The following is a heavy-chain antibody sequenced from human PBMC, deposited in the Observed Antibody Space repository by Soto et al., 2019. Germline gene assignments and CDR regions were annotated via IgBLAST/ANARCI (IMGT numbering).Heavy chain of an antibody. CDR1: GFTFGSYA. V-gene: IGHV3-64*01. Sequence: HPGGSLRLSCAASGFTFGSYAMYWVRQAPGKGLEFVSGISSSGGSTYYANSVKGRFTISRDNSKNTLYLQMGSLRAEDMAVYYCARDPQTSDYWGQGTLVTVSS. CDR2: ISSSGGST. J-gene: IGHJ4*02. CDR3: ARDPQTSDY.